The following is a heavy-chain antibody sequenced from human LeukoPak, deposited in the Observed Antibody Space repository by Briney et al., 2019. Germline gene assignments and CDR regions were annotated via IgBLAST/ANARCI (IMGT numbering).Heavy chain of an antibody. J-gene: IGHJ4*02. Sequence: MPSETLSLTCTVSGGSISSYYWSWIRQPPGKGLVWIGYIYYSGSTNYNPSLKSRVTISVDTSKNQFSLKLSSVTAADTAVYYCARAENDGYSYGTPFDYWGQGTLVTVSS. CDR1: GGSISSYY. D-gene: IGHD5-18*01. CDR2: IYYSGST. V-gene: IGHV4-59*01. CDR3: ARAENDGYSYGTPFDY.